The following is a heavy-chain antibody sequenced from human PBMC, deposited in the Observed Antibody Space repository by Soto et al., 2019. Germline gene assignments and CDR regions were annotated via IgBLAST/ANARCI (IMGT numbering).Heavy chain of an antibody. CDR2: IDPSDSYT. D-gene: IGHD3-10*01. V-gene: IGHV5-10-1*01. CDR3: RVAAYYGSGSYPDDAFDI. Sequence: GESLKISCKGSGYSFTSYCISWVRQMPGKGLEWMGRIDPSDSYTNYSPSFQGHVTISADKSISTAYLQWSSLKASDTAMYYCRVAAYYGSGSYPDDAFDIWGQGTMVTVSS. CDR1: GYSFTSYC. J-gene: IGHJ3*02.